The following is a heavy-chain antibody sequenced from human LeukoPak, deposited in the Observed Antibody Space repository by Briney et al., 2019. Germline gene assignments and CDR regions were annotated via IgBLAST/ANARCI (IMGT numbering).Heavy chain of an antibody. D-gene: IGHD1-1*01. CDR2: MYYTGST. J-gene: IGHJ4*02. CDR3: ARHEVQLGPFDY. CDR1: GGSISSYF. Sequence: SETLSLTCSVSGGSISSYFWSWIRQPPGKGLEWIGSMYYTGSTNYNPSLKSRVTISVDTSKTQYSLKLSSVTAADTAVYYCARHEVQLGPFDYWGQGTLLTVST. V-gene: IGHV4-59*08.